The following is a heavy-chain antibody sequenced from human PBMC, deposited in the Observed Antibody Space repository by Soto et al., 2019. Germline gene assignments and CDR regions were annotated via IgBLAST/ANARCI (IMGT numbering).Heavy chain of an antibody. CDR3: ARDPTSYCSGGSCYSRKSYYYYGMDV. CDR2: MNPNGGNT. J-gene: IGHJ6*02. CDR1: GYTFTSYD. D-gene: IGHD2-15*01. V-gene: IGHV1-8*01. Sequence: ASVKVSCKASGYTFTSYDINWVRQATGQGLEWMGWMNPNGGNTGYAQKFQGRVTMTRNTSISTAYMELSSLRSEDTAVYYCARDPTSYCSGGSCYSRKSYYYYGMDVWGQGTTVTVSS.